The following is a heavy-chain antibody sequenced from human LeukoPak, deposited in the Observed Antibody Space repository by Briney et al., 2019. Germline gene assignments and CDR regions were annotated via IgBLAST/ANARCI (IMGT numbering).Heavy chain of an antibody. CDR1: GYTFTGYY. CDR3: ARARGIVVVPAAPDY. D-gene: IGHD2-2*01. J-gene: IGHJ4*02. Sequence: ASVKVSCKASGYTFTGYYMHWVRQAPGQGLEWMGRIIPILGIANYAQKFQGRVTITADKSTSTAYMELSSLRSEDTAVYYCARARGIVVVPAAPDYWGQGTLVTVSS. V-gene: IGHV1-69*04. CDR2: IIPILGIA.